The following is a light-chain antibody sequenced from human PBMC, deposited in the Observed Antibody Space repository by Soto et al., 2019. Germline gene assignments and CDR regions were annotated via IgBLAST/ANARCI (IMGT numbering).Light chain of an antibody. CDR1: PSVPNF. J-gene: IGKJ3*01. CDR2: GAS. CDR3: HQYNSWPRGT. V-gene: IGKV3-15*01. Sequence: EIVLTQSPATLSLSPGDRATLSCRASPSVPNFLAWYQQKPGQPPRLLLYGASTRATGIPVRFRGSGSGTEFTLTISSLQSEDSAVYYCHQYNSWPRGTFGPGTKVEIK.